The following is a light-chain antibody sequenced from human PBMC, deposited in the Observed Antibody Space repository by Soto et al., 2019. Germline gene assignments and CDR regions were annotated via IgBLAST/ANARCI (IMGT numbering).Light chain of an antibody. CDR3: QQYNSAPNT. CDR2: SAS. V-gene: IGKV1-27*01. CDR1: QDIIYY. J-gene: IGKJ2*01. Sequence: DIRMTQSPASLSPFVGDTVTITCRASQDIIYYLAWYQQKPGKIPKLLIHSASTLQIGVQSRFSGTGSGTVFTLTINNLQPEDVATYYCQQYNSAPNTFGQGSRLELK.